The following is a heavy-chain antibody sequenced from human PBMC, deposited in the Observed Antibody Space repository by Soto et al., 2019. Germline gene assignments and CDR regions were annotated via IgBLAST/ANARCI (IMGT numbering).Heavy chain of an antibody. V-gene: IGHV4-61*03. Sequence: PSETLSLTCIVSGDSVTSGSYYWTWLRQPPGKGLEWIGYISYTGRTKYNPSLQSRVTISVDTSKNDFSLNLSSVTAADTAVYFFAREWGLLPYYVMNVWGQGTLVTVSS. CDR1: GDSVTSGSYY. D-gene: IGHD1-26*01. CDR3: AREWGLLPYYVMNV. CDR2: ISYTGRT. J-gene: IGHJ4*02.